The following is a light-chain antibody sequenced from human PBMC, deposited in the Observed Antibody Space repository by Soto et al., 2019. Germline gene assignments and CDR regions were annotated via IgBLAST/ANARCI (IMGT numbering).Light chain of an antibody. CDR1: QGFSSY. V-gene: IGKV3-11*01. J-gene: IGKJ3*01. CDR3: QQRSTWGFT. CDR2: DAS. Sequence: EIVLTQSPATLSLSPGERATLSCRASQGFSSYLAWYQQKPGQAPRLLIYDASNRATGIPARFSGSGSGTDFTLTISSLEPEDFAVYYCQQRSTWGFTFGPGTKVDIK.